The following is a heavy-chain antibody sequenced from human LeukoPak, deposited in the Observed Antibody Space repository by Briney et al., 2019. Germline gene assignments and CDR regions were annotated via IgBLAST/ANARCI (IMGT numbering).Heavy chain of an antibody. V-gene: IGHV1-8*01. CDR3: ARGGRYSSAWDDY. J-gene: IGHJ4*02. D-gene: IGHD6-19*01. CDR2: MNPNSGDT. Sequence: GASETVSCKASGYTLTSYHIRWVRQATGQGLEWTGWMNPNSGDTGYAQKFQGRVTMTRNASISTAYMEMSSLRSDDTAVFYCARGGRYSSAWDDYWGQGTLVTVSS. CDR1: GYTLTSYH.